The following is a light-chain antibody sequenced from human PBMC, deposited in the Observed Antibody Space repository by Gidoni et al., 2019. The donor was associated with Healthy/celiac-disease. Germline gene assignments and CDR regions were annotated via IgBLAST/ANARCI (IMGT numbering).Light chain of an antibody. Sequence: EIVLTQSPATLSLSPGERATLSCRASQSVSRYLAWYQQKPGQAPSLLIYDASNRATGIPARFSGSGSGTHFTLTISSLDPEDFAVYYCQQRSNWPITFGQGTRLEIK. V-gene: IGKV3-11*01. CDR1: QSVSRY. J-gene: IGKJ5*01. CDR3: QQRSNWPIT. CDR2: DAS.